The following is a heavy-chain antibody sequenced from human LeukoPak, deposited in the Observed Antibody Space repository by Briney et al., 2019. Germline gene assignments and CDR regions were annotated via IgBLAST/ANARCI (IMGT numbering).Heavy chain of an antibody. V-gene: IGHV3-48*03. Sequence: GGSLRLSCAASGFTVITNYMSWVRQAPGEGLEWVSYISSSGSSIYYADSVKGRFTISRDNAKNSLYLQMSSLRGEDTAVYYCARELLDAFYMWGQGTMVTVSS. CDR2: ISSSGSSI. J-gene: IGHJ3*02. CDR1: GFTVITNY. CDR3: ARELLDAFYM. D-gene: IGHD2/OR15-2a*01.